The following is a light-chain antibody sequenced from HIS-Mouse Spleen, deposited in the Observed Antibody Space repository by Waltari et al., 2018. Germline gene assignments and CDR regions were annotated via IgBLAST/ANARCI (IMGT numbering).Light chain of an antibody. CDR3: CSYAGSYTLGV. CDR2: DVS. CDR1: SSRVGGYNF. V-gene: IGLV2-11*01. Sequence: QSALTQPRSVSGSPGQSVTIPCTGTSSRVGGYNFFSWYQQHPGKAPKLMIYDVSKRPSGVPDRFSGSKSGNTASLTISGLQAEDEADYYCCSYAGSYTLGVFGGGTKLTVL. J-gene: IGLJ2*01.